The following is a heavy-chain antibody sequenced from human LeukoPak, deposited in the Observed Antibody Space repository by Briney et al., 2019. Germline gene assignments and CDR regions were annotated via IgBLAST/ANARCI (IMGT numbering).Heavy chain of an antibody. CDR1: GGSFISHD. CDR2: ITPIFGTA. J-gene: IGHJ4*02. CDR3: ARGWLAETTLVTPYNY. Sequence: GASVKVSFTASGGSFISHDISWVRQAPGQGLEWMGGITPIFGTAVYAQKFQGRVTITAVESMSTAHMELTSLRSEDTATYYCARGWLAETTLVTPYNYWGQGTLVTVSS. D-gene: IGHD4-23*01. V-gene: IGHV1-69*13.